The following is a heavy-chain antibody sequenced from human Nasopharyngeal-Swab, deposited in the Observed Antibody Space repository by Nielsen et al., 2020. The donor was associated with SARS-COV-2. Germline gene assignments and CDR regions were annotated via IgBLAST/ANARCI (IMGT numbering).Heavy chain of an antibody. CDR2: ISASGQTT. CDR3: ASRGPEGWPTDY. J-gene: IGHJ4*02. V-gene: IGHV3-23*01. D-gene: IGHD6-19*01. CDR1: GFTFSTYA. Sequence: GESLKISCAASGFTFSTYAMSWVRQAPGKGLGWVSSISASGQTTYYADSVKGRFSISRDNSKNTLYLRMTSLRAEDTAVYFCASRGPEGWPTDYWGQGVLVTVSS.